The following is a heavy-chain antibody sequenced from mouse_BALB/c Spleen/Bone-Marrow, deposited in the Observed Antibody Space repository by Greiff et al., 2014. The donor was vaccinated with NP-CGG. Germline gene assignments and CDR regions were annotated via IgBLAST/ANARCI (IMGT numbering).Heavy chain of an antibody. J-gene: IGHJ3*01. D-gene: IGHD1-1*01. CDR1: GFNIKDTY. V-gene: IGHV14-3*02. CDR3: ASYYYGSSSFAY. Sequence: EVQLQQSGAEFVKPGASVKLSCTASGFNIKDTYMHWVKQRPEQGLEWIGRIDPANGNTKYDPKFQGKATITADTSSNTAYLQLSSLTSEDTAVYYCASYYYGSSSFAYGGQGTLVTVSA. CDR2: IDPANGNT.